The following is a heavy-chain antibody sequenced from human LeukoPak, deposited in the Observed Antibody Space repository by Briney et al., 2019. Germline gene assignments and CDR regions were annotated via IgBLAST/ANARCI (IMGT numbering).Heavy chain of an antibody. Sequence: GGSLRLSCAASRFTFSSYGMHWVRQAPGNGLEWVALISYDGSNKYYTDSVKGRFTISRDNSKNTLYLQMDSLRAEDTAVYYCAKDRGYSYGYCDYWGQGTLVTVSS. D-gene: IGHD5-18*01. CDR1: RFTFSSYG. CDR3: AKDRGYSYGYCDY. CDR2: ISYDGSNK. V-gene: IGHV3-30*18. J-gene: IGHJ4*02.